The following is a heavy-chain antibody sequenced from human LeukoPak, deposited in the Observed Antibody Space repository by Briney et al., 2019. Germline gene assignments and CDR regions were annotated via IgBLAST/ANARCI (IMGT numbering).Heavy chain of an antibody. J-gene: IGHJ4*02. Sequence: PGGSLRLSCAASGFTFSSYSMNWVRQAPGKGLEWVSSISSSSYIYYADSVKGRFTISRDNAKNSLYLQMNSLRAEDTAVYYCARDRGTVVTPVGYWGQGTLVTVSS. CDR1: GFTFSSYS. D-gene: IGHD4-23*01. V-gene: IGHV3-21*01. CDR2: ISSSSYI. CDR3: ARDRGTVVTPVGY.